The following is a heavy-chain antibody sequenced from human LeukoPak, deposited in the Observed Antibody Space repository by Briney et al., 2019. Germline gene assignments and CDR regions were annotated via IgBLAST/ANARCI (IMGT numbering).Heavy chain of an antibody. CDR1: EFTFSDYY. CDR3: ARGRIGDYYDSSGFDY. J-gene: IGHJ4*02. D-gene: IGHD3-22*01. Sequence: GSLRLSCAASEFTFSDYYMSWIRQAPGKGLEWVSYITGSGSTIYYADSVKGRFTISRDNAKNSLYLQMNSLRAEDTAVYYCARGRIGDYYDSSGFDYWGQGTLVTVSS. V-gene: IGHV3-11*04. CDR2: ITGSGSTI.